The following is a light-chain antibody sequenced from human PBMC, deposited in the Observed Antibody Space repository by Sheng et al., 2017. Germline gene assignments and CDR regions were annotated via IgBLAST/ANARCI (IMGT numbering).Light chain of an antibody. CDR2: DVS. V-gene: IGKV3-20*01. CDR3: QQDAGSHIV. J-gene: IGKJ4*01. CDR1: HTIDSRL. Sequence: DIVLTQSPGTLSLSSGERATLSCRASHTIDSRLLVWYQQRPGQAPRVLIYDVSTRATGIPDRFSGSVSGTDYTLDIGRLEPEDAGVYYCQQDAGSHIVFGGGTKV.